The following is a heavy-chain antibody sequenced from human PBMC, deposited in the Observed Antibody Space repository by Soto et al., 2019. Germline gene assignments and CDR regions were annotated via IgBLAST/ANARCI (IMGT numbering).Heavy chain of an antibody. D-gene: IGHD2-21*01. CDR3: AREIPENXFDP. Sequence: PSETLSLTCTVSGCSISRGGYYWSWIRQHPGKGLEWIGYIYYSGSTYYXXXXKSRVTISVDTSKNQFSLKLSSVTAADTAVYYCAREIPENXFDPWGXGT. CDR1: GCSISRGGYY. CDR2: IYYSGST. V-gene: IGHV4-31*03. J-gene: IGHJ5*02.